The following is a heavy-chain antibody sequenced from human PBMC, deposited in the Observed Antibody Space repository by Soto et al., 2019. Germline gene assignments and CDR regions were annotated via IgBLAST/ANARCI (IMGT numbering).Heavy chain of an antibody. Sequence: QVQLVESGGGVVQPGRSLRLSCAASGFTFSSYGMHWVRQAPGKGLEWVAVISYDGSNKYYADSVKGRFTISRDNSXXTXYXXVRSLRCEDTAVYYCAKGSQRAAAGSLCVGGCVDYWGQGTLVTVSS. CDR2: ISYDGSNK. CDR3: AKGSQRAAAGSLCVGGCVDY. CDR1: GFTFSSYG. V-gene: IGHV3-30*18. J-gene: IGHJ4*02. D-gene: IGHD6-13*01.